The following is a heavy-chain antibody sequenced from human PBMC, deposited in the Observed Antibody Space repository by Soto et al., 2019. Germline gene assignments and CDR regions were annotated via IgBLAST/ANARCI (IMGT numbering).Heavy chain of an antibody. CDR3: ARDWRQWLVDGWFDP. V-gene: IGHV3-30-3*01. CDR1: GFTFSSYA. CDR2: ISYDGSNK. Sequence: QVQLVESGGGVVQPGRSLRLSCAASGFTFSSYAMHWVRQAPGKGLEWVAVISYDGSNKYYADSVKGRFTISRDNSKDTLYLQMNSLRAEDTAVYYCARDWRQWLVDGWFDPWGQGTLVTVSS. D-gene: IGHD6-19*01. J-gene: IGHJ5*02.